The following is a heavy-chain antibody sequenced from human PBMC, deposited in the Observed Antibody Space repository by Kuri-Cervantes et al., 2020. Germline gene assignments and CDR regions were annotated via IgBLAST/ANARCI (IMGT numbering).Heavy chain of an antibody. Sequence: GESLKISCAASGFTFSSYSMNWVRQAPGKGLEWVANIKQDGSEKYYVDSVKGRFTISRDNAKNSLYLQMNSLRAEDTAVYYCARDPDWNWHYFDYWGQGTLVTVSS. CDR3: ARDPDWNWHYFDY. D-gene: IGHD1-7*01. CDR2: IKQDGSEK. V-gene: IGHV3-7*01. CDR1: GFTFSSYS. J-gene: IGHJ4*02.